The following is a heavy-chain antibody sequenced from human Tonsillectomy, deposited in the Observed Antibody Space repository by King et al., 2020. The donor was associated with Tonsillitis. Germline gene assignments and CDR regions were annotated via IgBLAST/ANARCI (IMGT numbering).Heavy chain of an antibody. V-gene: IGHV4-61*02. CDR3: ARGYYDILTGYLFDY. D-gene: IGHD3-9*01. CDR2: IYTSGST. CDR1: GGSISSGSYF. J-gene: IGHJ4*02. Sequence: QVQLQESGPGLVKPSQTLSLTCTVSGGSISSGSYFWSCIRQSAGKGLEWIGRIYTSGSTNCNPSLKSRVTISVDTSKNQFSLKLTSVTAADTAVYYCARGYYDILTGYLFDYWGQGTQVTVSS.